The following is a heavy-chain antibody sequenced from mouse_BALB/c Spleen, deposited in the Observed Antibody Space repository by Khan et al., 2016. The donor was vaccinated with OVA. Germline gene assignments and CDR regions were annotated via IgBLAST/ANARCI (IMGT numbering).Heavy chain of an antibody. CDR2: LGPGSGST. D-gene: IGHD1-1*01. CDR1: GYTFTSYW. J-gene: IGHJ4*01. CDR3: ARSNYYGGSLYAMDY. Sequence: DLVKPGASVKLSCKASGYTFTSYWIYWIKQRPGEGLEWIGRLGPGSGSTYYNEMFKDKATLTVDTSSSTSYIQLSSLSSEASAVYFCARSNYYGGSLYAMDYWGQGTSVTVSS. V-gene: IGHV1S41*01.